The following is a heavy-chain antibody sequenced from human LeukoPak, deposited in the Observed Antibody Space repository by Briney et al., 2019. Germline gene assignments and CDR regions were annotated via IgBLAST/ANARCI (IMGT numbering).Heavy chain of an antibody. CDR3: ARDLTGDLYTFFDY. CDR2: IQSDSGDT. V-gene: IGHV1-2*02. Sequence: ASVKVSCKTTGYTFTGYHLHWVRQAPGQGLEWMAWIQSDSGDTNYAQKFQGRVTVTRDKFTRTSYIEVDRLSSDDTAVHYCARDLTGDLYTFFDYWGQGTLVTVSS. D-gene: IGHD3-16*02. J-gene: IGHJ4*02. CDR1: GYTFTGYH.